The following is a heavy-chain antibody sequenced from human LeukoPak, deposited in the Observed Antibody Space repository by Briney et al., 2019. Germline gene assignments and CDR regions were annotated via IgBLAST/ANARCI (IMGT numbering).Heavy chain of an antibody. CDR1: GFTFSSYA. V-gene: IGHV3-23*01. J-gene: IGHJ4*02. Sequence: PGGSLRLSCAASGFTFSSYAMSWVRQAAGKGLEWVSAISGSGGSTYYADSVKGRFTISRDNSKNTLYLQMNSLRAEDTAVYYCAPTPVSSSFYFDYWGQGTLVTVSS. CDR3: APTPVSSSFYFDY. D-gene: IGHD2-15*01. CDR2: ISGSGGST.